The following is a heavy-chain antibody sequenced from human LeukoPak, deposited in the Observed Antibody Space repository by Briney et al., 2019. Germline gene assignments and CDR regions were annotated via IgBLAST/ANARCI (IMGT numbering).Heavy chain of an antibody. Sequence: ASVKVSCKASGYTFTSYYMHWVRQAPGQGLEWMGIINPSGGSTSYAQKFQGRVTITRDTSASTAYMELSSLRSEDMAVYYCARGALFWLFPEDFDYWGQGTLVTVSS. J-gene: IGHJ4*02. V-gene: IGHV1-46*01. CDR2: INPSGGST. D-gene: IGHD3-22*01. CDR3: ARGALFWLFPEDFDY. CDR1: GYTFTSYY.